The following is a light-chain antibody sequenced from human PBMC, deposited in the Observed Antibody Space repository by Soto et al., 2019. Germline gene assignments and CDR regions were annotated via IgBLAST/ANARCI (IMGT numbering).Light chain of an antibody. CDR3: QQYHVWPKWT. Sequence: VVLTQSPATLSVSPGELGTLSFMASESVSISLAWYQHKPGQPPRLLIHGASTRASGVPPRFSGSGSGTDFSLTISSLQSEDYAVYFCQQYHVWPKWTFGQGTKVDIK. J-gene: IGKJ1*01. V-gene: IGKV3D-15*01. CDR1: ESVSIS. CDR2: GAS.